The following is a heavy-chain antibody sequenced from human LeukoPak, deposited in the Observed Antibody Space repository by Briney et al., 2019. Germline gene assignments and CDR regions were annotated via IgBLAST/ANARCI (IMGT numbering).Heavy chain of an antibody. V-gene: IGHV3-74*01. CDR2: INSDGSST. D-gene: IGHD2-2*01. J-gene: IGHJ4*02. CDR1: GFTFSSYW. Sequence: GGSLRLSCAASGFTFSSYWMHWVRQAPGKGLAWVSRINSDGSSTSYADSVKGRFTISRDNAKNTLYLQMNSLRAEDTAVYYCARGVVVVPAAPGYWGQGTLVTVSS. CDR3: ARGVVVVPAAPGY.